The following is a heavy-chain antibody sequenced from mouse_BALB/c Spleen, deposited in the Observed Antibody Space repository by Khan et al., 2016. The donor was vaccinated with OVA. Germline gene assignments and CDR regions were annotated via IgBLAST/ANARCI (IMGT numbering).Heavy chain of an antibody. D-gene: IGHD2-4*01. CDR2: ISYSGST. Sequence: VELVESGPGLVKPSQSLSLTCTVTGYSITSDYAWNWIRQFPGNKLEWMGFISYSGSTSYNPSLKSRISITRDTSKNQFFLQLNSVTTEDTATYYCARWDYDAPNYWGQGTTLTVSS. CDR3: ARWDYDAPNY. CDR1: GYSITSDYA. V-gene: IGHV3-2*02. J-gene: IGHJ2*01.